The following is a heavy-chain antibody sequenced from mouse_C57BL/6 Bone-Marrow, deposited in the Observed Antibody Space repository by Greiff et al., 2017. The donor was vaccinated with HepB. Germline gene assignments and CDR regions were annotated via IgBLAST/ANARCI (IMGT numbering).Heavy chain of an antibody. CDR1: GYTFTNYW. J-gene: IGHJ1*03. CDR2: IYPGGGYT. D-gene: IGHD1-1*01. V-gene: IGHV1-63*01. Sequence: VHLVESGAELVRPGTSVKMSCKASGYTFTNYWIGWAKQRPEHGLEWIGDIYPGGGYTNYNEKFKGKATLTADKSSSTAYMQFSSLTSEDSAIYYCARFSLLYGSSYWYFDVWGTGTTVTVSS. CDR3: ARFSLLYGSSYWYFDV.